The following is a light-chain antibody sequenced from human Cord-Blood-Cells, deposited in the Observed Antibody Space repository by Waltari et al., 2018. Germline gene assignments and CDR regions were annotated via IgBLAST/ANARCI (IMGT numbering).Light chain of an antibody. V-gene: IGKV1-5*03. Sequence: IQMTQSTSTLSVSDGDRVTITCRASQSISSWLAWYQQKPGKAPKLLIYKASSLESGVPSRFSGSGSGTEFTLTISSLQPDDFATYYCQQYNSYSWTFGQGTKVEIK. CDR2: KAS. CDR3: QQYNSYSWT. CDR1: QSISSW. J-gene: IGKJ1*01.